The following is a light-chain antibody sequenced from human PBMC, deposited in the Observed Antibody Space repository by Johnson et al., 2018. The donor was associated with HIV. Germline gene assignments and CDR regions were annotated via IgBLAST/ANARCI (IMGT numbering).Light chain of an antibody. CDR3: GTWDSSLSP. CDR1: SSNIGNNY. CDR2: DTN. Sequence: QSVLTQPPSVSAAPGQKVTISCSGSSSNIGNNYVSWYQQLPGTAPKLLIYDTNKRPSGIPDRFSGSKSGTSATMGITGLQTGDEADYYCGTWDSSLSPFGTWTKVTVL. V-gene: IGLV1-51*01. J-gene: IGLJ1*01.